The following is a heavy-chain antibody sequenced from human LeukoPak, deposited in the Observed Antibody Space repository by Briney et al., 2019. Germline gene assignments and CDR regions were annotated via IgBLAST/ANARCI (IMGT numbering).Heavy chain of an antibody. V-gene: IGHV4-39*07. CDR2: IYYSGGA. CDR3: ARRSDYYYGMDV. Sequence: SETLSLTCTVSGDSLRKSTFYWVWIRQPPGKGLEWIGSIYYSGGADYNPSLKSRVTISVDTSKNQFSLKLSSVTAADTAVYYCARRSDYYYGMDVWGQGTTVTVSS. CDR1: GDSLRKSTFY. J-gene: IGHJ6*02.